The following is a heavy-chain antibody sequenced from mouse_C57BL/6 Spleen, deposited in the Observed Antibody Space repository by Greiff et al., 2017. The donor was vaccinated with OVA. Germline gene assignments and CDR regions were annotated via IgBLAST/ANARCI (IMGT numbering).Heavy chain of an antibody. CDR1: GYTFTSYW. J-gene: IGHJ2*01. CDR3: ARDYGSSYLGY. D-gene: IGHD1-1*01. CDR2: IHPNSGST. Sequence: QVQLKQPGAELVKPGASVKLSCKASGYTFTSYWMHWVKQRPGQGLEWIGMIHPNSGSTNYNEKFKSKATLTVDKSSRTAYMQLSSLTSEDSAVYYCARDYGSSYLGYWGQGTTLTVSS. V-gene: IGHV1-64*01.